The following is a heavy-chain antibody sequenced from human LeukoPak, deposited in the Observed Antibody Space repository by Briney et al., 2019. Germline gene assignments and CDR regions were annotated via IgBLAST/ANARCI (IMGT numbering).Heavy chain of an antibody. D-gene: IGHD5-24*01. Sequence: SETLSLTCTVSGGSISSYYWSWIRQPPGKGLEWIGYIYYSGSTNYNPSLKSRVTISVDTSKNQFSLKLSSVTAADTAVYYCARDTLGDGYNYFDYRGQGTLVTVSS. CDR3: ARDTLGDGYNYFDY. CDR2: IYYSGST. J-gene: IGHJ4*02. V-gene: IGHV4-59*01. CDR1: GGSISSYY.